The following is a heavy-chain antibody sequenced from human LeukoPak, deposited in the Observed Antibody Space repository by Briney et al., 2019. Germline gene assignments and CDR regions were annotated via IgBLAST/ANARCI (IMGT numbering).Heavy chain of an antibody. D-gene: IGHD3-22*01. Sequence: SETLSLTCTVSGGSISSYYWSWIRQPPGKGLEWIGYIYYSGNTNYNPSLKSRVTISVDTSKNQFSLKLSSVTAADTAVYYCAREHYYDSSGYDIWGQGTMVTVSS. CDR1: GGSISSYY. J-gene: IGHJ3*02. CDR3: AREHYYDSSGYDI. CDR2: IYYSGNT. V-gene: IGHV4-59*01.